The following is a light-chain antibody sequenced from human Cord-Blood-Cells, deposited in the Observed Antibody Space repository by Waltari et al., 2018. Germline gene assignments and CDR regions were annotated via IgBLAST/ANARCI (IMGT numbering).Light chain of an antibody. CDR2: SNN. Sequence: QSVLTQPPSASGTPGPRVTIPCSGSSSNIGSNTVHWYQQLPGTAPKLLIYSNNQRPSGVPDRFSGSKSGASASLAISGLQSEDEADYYCAAWDDSLNGPVLGGGTKLTVL. V-gene: IGLV1-44*01. CDR3: AAWDDSLNGPV. J-gene: IGLJ3*02. CDR1: SSNIGSNT.